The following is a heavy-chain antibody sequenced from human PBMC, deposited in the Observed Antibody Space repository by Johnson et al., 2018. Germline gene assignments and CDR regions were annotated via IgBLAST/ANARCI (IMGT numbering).Heavy chain of an antibody. J-gene: IGHJ3*01. Sequence: QVQLVQSGGGVVQPGRSLRLSCAASGFKFGRYGMHWVRQAPGKGLEWVAFIHSEAKNQYYADSVKGRFAISRDNAKNSLYLQMNNLRAEDTAVYYCTRGLYEAWGQGTMVTVSS. CDR2: IHSEAKNQ. V-gene: IGHV3-33*01. D-gene: IGHD3-10*01. CDR1: GFKFGRYG. CDR3: TRGLYEA.